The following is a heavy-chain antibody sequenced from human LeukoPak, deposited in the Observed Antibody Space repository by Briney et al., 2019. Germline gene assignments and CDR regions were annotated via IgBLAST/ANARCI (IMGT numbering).Heavy chain of an antibody. CDR1: GGSFSGYY. D-gene: IGHD3-22*01. V-gene: IGHV4-30-4*08. Sequence: SETLSLTCAVYGGSFSGYYWSWIRQPPGKGLEWIGYIYYSGSTYYNPSLKSRVTISVDTSKNQFSLKLSSVTAADTAVYYCARVDYYDSSGYYFPDYWGQGTLVTVSP. CDR3: ARVDYYDSSGYYFPDY. CDR2: IYYSGST. J-gene: IGHJ4*02.